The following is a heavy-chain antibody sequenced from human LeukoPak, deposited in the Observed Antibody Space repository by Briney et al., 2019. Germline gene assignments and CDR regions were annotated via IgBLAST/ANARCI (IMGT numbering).Heavy chain of an antibody. D-gene: IGHD4-17*01. CDR1: GFTFSTYA. V-gene: IGHV3-23*01. CDR3: GRDPNGDYFGAFEF. CDR2: INAGGGAT. Sequence: PGGSLRLSCAASGFTFSTYAMTWVRQPAEKGLEWVSIINAGGGATYYAESVKGRFTISRENSKNTLYLQMNSLRVEDTAVYYCGRDPNGDYFGAFEFWGQETLVTVSA. J-gene: IGHJ3*01.